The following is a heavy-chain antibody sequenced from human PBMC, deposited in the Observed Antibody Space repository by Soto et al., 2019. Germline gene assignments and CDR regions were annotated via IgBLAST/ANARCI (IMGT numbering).Heavy chain of an antibody. Sequence: ASVKVSCKASGYTFTSYYMHWVRQAPGQGLEWMGIINPSGGSTSYAQKFQGRVTMTRDRSTSTVYMELSSLRSEDTAVYYCAREYYYDSSGSPETDAFDIWGQGTRVTVSS. J-gene: IGHJ3*02. CDR2: INPSGGST. CDR3: AREYYYDSSGSPETDAFDI. D-gene: IGHD3-22*01. V-gene: IGHV1-46*01. CDR1: GYTFTSYY.